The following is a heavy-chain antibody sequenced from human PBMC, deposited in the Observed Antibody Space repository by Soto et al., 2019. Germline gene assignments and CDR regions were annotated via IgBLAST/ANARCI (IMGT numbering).Heavy chain of an antibody. CDR1: GYTFTRYW. J-gene: IGHJ6*02. Sequence: GASLKISCKRPGYTFTRYWISSVRQMPGKGLERMGRIDPSDSYTNYSPSFQGHVTISADKSISTAYLQWSSLMASDTAMYYCARRGKWELLGMDVWGQGTTVTVSS. CDR3: ARRGKWELLGMDV. V-gene: IGHV5-10-1*01. D-gene: IGHD1-26*01. CDR2: IDPSDSYT.